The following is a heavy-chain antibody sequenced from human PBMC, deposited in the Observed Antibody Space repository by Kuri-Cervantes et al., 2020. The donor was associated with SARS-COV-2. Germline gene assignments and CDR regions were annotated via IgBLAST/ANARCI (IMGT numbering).Heavy chain of an antibody. CDR2: IFPADSDT. J-gene: IGHJ3*02. Sequence: GESLKISCNASGYNYVDYWVGWVRQMPGKGPEWMGIIFPADSDTRYSPSFQGQVTISADKSINTAYLQWRSLKASDTAKYYCARGRIQGDIFDMWGQGTMVTVSS. D-gene: IGHD2-15*01. CDR1: GYNYVDYW. V-gene: IGHV5-51*01. CDR3: ARGRIQGDIFDM.